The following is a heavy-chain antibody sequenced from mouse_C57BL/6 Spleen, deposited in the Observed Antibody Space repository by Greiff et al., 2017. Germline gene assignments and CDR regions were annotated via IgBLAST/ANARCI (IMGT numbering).Heavy chain of an antibody. CDR3: AKSDSSGDDDFDY. V-gene: IGHV5-17*01. CDR1: GFTFSDYG. D-gene: IGHD3-2*02. Sequence: EVQLVESGGGLVKPGGSLKLSCAASGFTFSDYGMHWVRQAPEKGLEWVVYISRDSGTIYYADTVKGRTTISRDNAKNTLFLQITSLRSEDTAMYDWAKSDSSGDDDFDYWGQGTTLTVSS. J-gene: IGHJ2*01. CDR2: ISRDSGTI.